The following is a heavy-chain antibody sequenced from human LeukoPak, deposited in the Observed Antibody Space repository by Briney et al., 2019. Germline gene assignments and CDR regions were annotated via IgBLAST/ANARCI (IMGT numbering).Heavy chain of an antibody. V-gene: IGHV3-30*02. CDR2: IRYDGSNK. D-gene: IGHD2-2*01. J-gene: IGHJ3*02. CDR1: GFTFSSYG. CDR3: ARGGYCSSTSCYRRDAFDI. Sequence: PGGSLRLSCAASGFTFSSYGMHWVRQAPGKGLEWVAFIRYDGSNKYYADSVKGRFTISRDNSKNTLYLQMNSLRAGDTAVYYCARGGYCSSTSCYRRDAFDIWGQGTMVTVSS.